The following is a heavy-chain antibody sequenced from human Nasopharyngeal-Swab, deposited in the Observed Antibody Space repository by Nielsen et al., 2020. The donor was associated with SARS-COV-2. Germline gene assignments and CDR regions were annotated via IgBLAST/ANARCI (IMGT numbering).Heavy chain of an antibody. D-gene: IGHD2/OR15-2a*01. Sequence: SLKISCAASGFIFDDYAMHWVRQAPGRGPEWVSGISWNSYTINYVDSVKGRFTISRDNAKNSLFPQMNSLRAEDTAFYYCAKSRVPYGFYNAFDVWGQGTMVTVSS. J-gene: IGHJ3*01. CDR1: GFIFDDYA. CDR2: ISWNSYTI. V-gene: IGHV3-9*01. CDR3: AKSRVPYGFYNAFDV.